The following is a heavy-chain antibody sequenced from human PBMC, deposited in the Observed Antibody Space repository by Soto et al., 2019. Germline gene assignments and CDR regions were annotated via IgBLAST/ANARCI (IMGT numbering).Heavy chain of an antibody. CDR2: INPTGGST. V-gene: IGHV1-46*01. Sequence: QVQLVQSGAEVKKPGASVKVSCKASGYTFTNYYIHWVRQVPGQGLEWMGIINPTGGSTNYAQKFQGRVTLTMDTSTSTVYMELSSLRFEDTAVYYCARDLAAADYWGQGTLVTVSS. J-gene: IGHJ4*02. CDR1: GYTFTNYY. D-gene: IGHD6-13*01. CDR3: ARDLAAADY.